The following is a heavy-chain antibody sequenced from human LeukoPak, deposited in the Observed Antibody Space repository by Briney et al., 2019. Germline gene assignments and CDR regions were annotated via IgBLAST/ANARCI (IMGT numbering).Heavy chain of an antibody. CDR3: ARGPLSFFAQWLSYFDY. D-gene: IGHD3-22*01. J-gene: IGHJ4*02. Sequence: SETLSLTYTVSGGSISSSSYYWGWIRQPPGKGLEWIGSIYYSGSTNYNPSLKSRVTISVDTSKNQFSLKLSSVTAADTAVYYCARGPLSFFAQWLSYFDYWGQGTLVTVSS. CDR2: IYYSGST. V-gene: IGHV4-39*07. CDR1: GGSISSSSYY.